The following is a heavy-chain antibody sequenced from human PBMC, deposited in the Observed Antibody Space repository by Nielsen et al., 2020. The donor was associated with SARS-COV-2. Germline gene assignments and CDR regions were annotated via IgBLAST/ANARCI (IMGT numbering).Heavy chain of an antibody. Sequence: GGSLRLSCAASGFRFTDYGMHWVRQAPGKGLEWVAFVPYGGNKRYYAVAVRGRFTTSRDNTKNTLSLEMKYLTEEDMGVYYCAKDVRTGSAHFHRWGQGTLVSVSS. V-gene: IGHV3-30*02. CDR3: AKDVRTGSAHFHR. D-gene: IGHD6-25*01. CDR2: VPYGGNKR. J-gene: IGHJ4*02. CDR1: GFRFTDYG.